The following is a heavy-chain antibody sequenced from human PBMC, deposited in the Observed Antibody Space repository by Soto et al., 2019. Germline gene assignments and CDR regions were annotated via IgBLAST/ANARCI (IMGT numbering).Heavy chain of an antibody. Sequence: SETLSLTCAVYGGSFSGYYWSWNRQSPGKGLEWIGEINHSGSNNYSPSLKSRVTMSLDTSKNQFSLKLTSVTAADTAVYYCARGGSNDWQVAFDIWGQGTMVTVSS. CDR3: ARGGSNDWQVAFDI. D-gene: IGHD3-9*01. CDR1: GGSFSGYY. J-gene: IGHJ3*02. V-gene: IGHV4-34*01. CDR2: INHSGSN.